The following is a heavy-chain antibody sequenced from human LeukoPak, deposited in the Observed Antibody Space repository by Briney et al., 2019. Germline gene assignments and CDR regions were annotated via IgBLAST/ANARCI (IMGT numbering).Heavy chain of an antibody. CDR2: IKQDGSEK. CDR1: GFTLRSYC. Sequence: PGGPLRLSCAASGFTLRSYCMSWLRQAPGKRLEGVTNIKQDGSEKYYVDSVKGRFTISRDNAKNSLYLQMNSLRAEDTAVYYCARDASHMVRGVPFDYWGQGTLVPVSS. V-gene: IGHV3-7*01. CDR3: ARDASHMVRGVPFDY. J-gene: IGHJ4*02. D-gene: IGHD3-10*01.